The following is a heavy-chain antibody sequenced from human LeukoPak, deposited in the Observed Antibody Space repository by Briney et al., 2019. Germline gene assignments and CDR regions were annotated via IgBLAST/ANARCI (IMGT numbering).Heavy chain of an antibody. CDR1: GGSVTSTNW. D-gene: IGHD3-3*01. CDR3: AREGGFYRPLDY. Sequence: SGTLSLTCAVSGGSVTSTNWWTWVRQPPGKGLEWIGEVHLDGRTNYNPSLTGRLTMSVDLYVNHISLKMTSVTAADTAVYYCAREGGFYRPLDYSGQGMLVTVSS. CDR2: VHLDGRT. J-gene: IGHJ4*02. V-gene: IGHV4-4*02.